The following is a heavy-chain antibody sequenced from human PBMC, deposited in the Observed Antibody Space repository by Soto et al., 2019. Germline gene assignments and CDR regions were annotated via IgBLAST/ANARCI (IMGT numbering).Heavy chain of an antibody. CDR3: ARDTDLYGDYAGSY. V-gene: IGHV4-31*03. CDR1: GGSISSGGYY. D-gene: IGHD4-17*01. CDR2: IYYSGST. J-gene: IGHJ4*02. Sequence: QVQLQESGPGLVKPSQTLSLTCTVSGGSISSGGYYWSWIRQHPGKGLEWIGYIYYSGSTYYNPSLRSRVTIPVDTSKNPFSLKLSSVPAADTAVYYCARDTDLYGDYAGSYWGQGTLVTVSS.